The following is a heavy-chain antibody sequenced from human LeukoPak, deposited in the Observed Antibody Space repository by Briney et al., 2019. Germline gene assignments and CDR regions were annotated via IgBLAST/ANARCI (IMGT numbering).Heavy chain of an antibody. Sequence: EPGGSLRLSCAASGFTFSNYWMHWVRQAPGKGLVWVSRINTDGSSTRYADSVKGRFTISRDNAKNTLYLQMNSLRAEDTAVYYCAREKWELLPSDYWGQGTLATVSS. CDR3: AREKWELLPSDY. J-gene: IGHJ4*02. V-gene: IGHV3-74*01. CDR2: INTDGSST. D-gene: IGHD1-26*01. CDR1: GFTFSNYW.